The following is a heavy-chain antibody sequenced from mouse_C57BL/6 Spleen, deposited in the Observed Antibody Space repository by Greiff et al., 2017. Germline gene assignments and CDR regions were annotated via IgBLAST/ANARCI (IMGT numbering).Heavy chain of an antibody. CDR2: IDPSDSYT. J-gene: IGHJ1*03. V-gene: IGHV1-69*01. Sequence: QVQLKQPGAELVMPGASVKLSCKASGYTFTSYWMHWVKQRPGQGLEWIGEIDPSDSYTNYNQTFKGKSTLTVDKSSSTAYMQLSSLTSEDSAVYYCARGYITTVPHWYCDVWGTGTTVTVSS. CDR3: ARGYITTVPHWYCDV. CDR1: GYTFTSYW. D-gene: IGHD1-1*01.